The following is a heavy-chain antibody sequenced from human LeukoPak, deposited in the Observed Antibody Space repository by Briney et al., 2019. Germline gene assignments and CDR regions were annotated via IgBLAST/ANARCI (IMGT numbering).Heavy chain of an antibody. D-gene: IGHD2-15*01. CDR2: IDHRGRT. CDR1: GGSFSGYY. Sequence: SETLSLTCAVYGGSFSGYYLRWIRQPPGKGLEWIGEIDHRGRTNYNPSLKSRVTISVDTSKNQFSLKLSSVTAADTAVYYCARGSRGYCSGGSCYDWFDPWGQGTLVTVSS. J-gene: IGHJ5*02. CDR3: ARGSRGYCSGGSCYDWFDP. V-gene: IGHV4-34*01.